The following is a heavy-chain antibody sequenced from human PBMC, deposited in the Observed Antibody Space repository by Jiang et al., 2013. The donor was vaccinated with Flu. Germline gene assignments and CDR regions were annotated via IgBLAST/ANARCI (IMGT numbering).Heavy chain of an antibody. J-gene: IGHJ6*03. D-gene: IGHD4-17*01. CDR2: IDYSGDT. CDR3: ARVPWGSYGDSTYPYYMDV. CDR1: GDSITSSSFY. V-gene: IGHV4-39*07. Sequence: GSGLVKPSETLSLTCSVSGDSITSSSFYWAWVRHSPGRGLEWIADIDYSGDTSYNPSLKRRVSMSVDTSNKRLSLKLTSVTAADTAVYFCARVPWGSYGDSTYPYYMDVWGKGTTVTVSS.